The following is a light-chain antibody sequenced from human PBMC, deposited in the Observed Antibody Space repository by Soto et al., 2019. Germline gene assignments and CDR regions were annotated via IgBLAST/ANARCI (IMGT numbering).Light chain of an antibody. CDR1: QSISAW. J-gene: IGKJ1*01. CDR2: KAS. Sequence: DIQMTQSPSTLSASVGDRVAITCRASQSISAWLAWYQQKPGKAPRLLIYKASTLEIGVPSRFSGSGSGTDFTLTISRLEPEDFAVYYCQQYGSSPRTFGQGTKVDIK. V-gene: IGKV1-5*03. CDR3: QQYGSSPRT.